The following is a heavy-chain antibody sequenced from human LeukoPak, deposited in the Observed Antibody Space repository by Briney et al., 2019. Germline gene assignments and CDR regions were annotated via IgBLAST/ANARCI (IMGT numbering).Heavy chain of an antibody. CDR1: GFTFSSHW. Sequence: GGSLRLSCAASGFTFSSHWMHWVRQAPGKGLVWVSRIDSDGSSTNYADSVKGRFTISRDNAKNTLYLQMNSLRAEDTAVYYCAREINIVGVTDDYFDYWGQGTLATVSS. J-gene: IGHJ4*02. D-gene: IGHD1-26*01. CDR3: AREINIVGVTDDYFDY. V-gene: IGHV3-74*01. CDR2: IDSDGSST.